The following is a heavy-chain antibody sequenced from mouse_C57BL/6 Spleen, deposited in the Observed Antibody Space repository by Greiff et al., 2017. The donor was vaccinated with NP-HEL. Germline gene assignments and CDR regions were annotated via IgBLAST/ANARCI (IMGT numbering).Heavy chain of an antibody. CDR3: ARDNYGYGAMDY. D-gene: IGHD2-2*01. Sequence: QVQLQQPGAELVRPGSSVKLSCKASGYTFTSYWMDWVKQRPGQGLEWIGNIYPSDSETHYNQKFKDKATLTVDKSSSTAYMQLSSLTSEDSAVYYCARDNYGYGAMDYWGQGTSVTVSS. CDR1: GYTFTSYW. V-gene: IGHV1-61*01. J-gene: IGHJ4*01. CDR2: IYPSDSET.